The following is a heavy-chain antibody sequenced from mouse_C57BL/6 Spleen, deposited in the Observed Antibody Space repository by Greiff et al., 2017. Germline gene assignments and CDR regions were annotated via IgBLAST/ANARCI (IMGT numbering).Heavy chain of an antibody. J-gene: IGHJ3*01. Sequence: EVQLVASGEGLVKPGGSLKLSCAASGLTFSSYALSWVRQTPETRLAWVAYLSSGGDYFYYADPVKGRFTISRDNARNTLCLQMSSLESEDTAMYYCTREGWFAYWGQGTLVTVSA. CDR1: GLTFSSYA. CDR2: LSSGGDYF. CDR3: TREGWFAY. V-gene: IGHV5-9-1*02.